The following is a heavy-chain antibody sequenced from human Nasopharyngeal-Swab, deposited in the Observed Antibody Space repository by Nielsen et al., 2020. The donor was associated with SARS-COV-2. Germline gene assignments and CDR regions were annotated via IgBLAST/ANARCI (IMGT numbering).Heavy chain of an antibody. J-gene: IGHJ4*02. D-gene: IGHD3-10*01. Sequence: SETLSLTCAVYGGSFSSYYWGWIRQPPGKGLEWIGEINHSGSTNYNPSLKSRVTISVDTSKNQFSLKLSSVTAADTAVYYCARAGALWFGELLYSYYFDYWGQGTLVAVSS. CDR3: ARAGALWFGELLYSYYFDY. CDR1: GGSFSSYY. CDR2: INHSGST. V-gene: IGHV4-34*01.